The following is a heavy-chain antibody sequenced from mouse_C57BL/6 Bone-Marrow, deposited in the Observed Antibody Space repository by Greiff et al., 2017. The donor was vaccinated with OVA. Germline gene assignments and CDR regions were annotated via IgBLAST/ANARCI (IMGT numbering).Heavy chain of an antibody. V-gene: IGHV1-80*01. D-gene: IGHD1-1*01. CDR3: ARGFTTVVEYYFDY. CDR2: IYPGDGDT. CDR1: GYAFSSYW. J-gene: IGHJ2*01. Sequence: QVQLQQSGAELVKPGASVKISCKASGYAFSSYWMNWVKQRPGKGLEWIGQIYPGDGDTNYNGKFKGKATLTADKSSSTAYMQLSSLTSEDSAVYFGARGFTTVVEYYFDYWGQGTTLTVSS.